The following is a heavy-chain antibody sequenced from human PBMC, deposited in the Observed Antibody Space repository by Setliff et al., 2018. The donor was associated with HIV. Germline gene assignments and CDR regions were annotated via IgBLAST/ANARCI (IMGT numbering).Heavy chain of an antibody. D-gene: IGHD2-2*01. J-gene: IGHJ6*03. CDR2: FYYSGST. Sequence: PSETLSLTCTVSGGSISSYYWSWIRQPPGKGLEWIGYFYYSGSTTYNPSLESRVTISVDTSKNQFSLKLCSVTAADTAVYYCARVLTAANYQNYYYMDVWGKGTTGTVSS. CDR3: ARVLTAANYQNYYYMDV. V-gene: IGHV4-59*08. CDR1: GGSISSYY.